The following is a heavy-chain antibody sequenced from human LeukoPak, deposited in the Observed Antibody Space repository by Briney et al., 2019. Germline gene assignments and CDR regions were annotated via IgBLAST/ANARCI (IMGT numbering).Heavy chain of an antibody. V-gene: IGHV4-39*07. CDR1: GFTFSSYS. J-gene: IGHJ4*02. CDR3: ARWNYDISTGHRYFDY. D-gene: IGHD3-9*01. CDR2: IYYSGST. Sequence: GSLRLSCAASGFTFSSYSMNWVRQPPGKGLEWIGSIYYSGSTYYNPSLKSRVTISVDTSKNQFSLKLSSLTAADTAVYYCARWNYDISTGHRYFDYWGQGTLVIASS.